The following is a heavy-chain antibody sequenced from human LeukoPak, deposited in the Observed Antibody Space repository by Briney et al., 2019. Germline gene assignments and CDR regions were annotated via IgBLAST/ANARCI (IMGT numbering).Heavy chain of an antibody. CDR3: ARGDYDSSGYYLSY. CDR2: IYPGDSDS. V-gene: IGHV5-51*01. J-gene: IGHJ4*02. Sequence: GESLKISCKGSGYSFTSYWIGWVRQMPGKGPEWMGIIYPGDSDSRYSPSLQGQVTISADKSISTAYPQWSSLKASDTAMYYCARGDYDSSGYYLSYWGQGTLVTVSS. D-gene: IGHD3-22*01. CDR1: GYSFTSYW.